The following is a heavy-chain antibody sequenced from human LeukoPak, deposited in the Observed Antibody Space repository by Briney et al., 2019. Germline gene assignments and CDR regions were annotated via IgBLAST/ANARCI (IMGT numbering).Heavy chain of an antibody. CDR2: INPNSGGT. D-gene: IGHD4-17*01. Sequence: ASVKVSCKASGYTFTGYYMHWVRQAPGQGLEWMGWINPNSGGTNYAQKFRGRVTMTRDTSISTAYMELNRLRSDDTAVYYCARAENAVTTWFDYWGQGTLVTVSS. V-gene: IGHV1-2*02. J-gene: IGHJ4*02. CDR1: GYTFTGYY. CDR3: ARAENAVTTWFDY.